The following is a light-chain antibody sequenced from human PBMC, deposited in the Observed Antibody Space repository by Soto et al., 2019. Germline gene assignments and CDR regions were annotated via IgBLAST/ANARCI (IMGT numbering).Light chain of an antibody. CDR2: DVS. CDR3: SSYTTSNTRQIV. CDR1: SSDVCGYNY. J-gene: IGLJ1*01. Sequence: QSVLTQPASVSGSPGQSITISCTGTSSDVCGYNYVSWYQQHPGKAPKFMIYDVSNRPSAVSNRFSGSKSGNTASLTISGLQAEDEADYYCSSYTTSNTRQIVFGTGTKVTVL. V-gene: IGLV2-14*01.